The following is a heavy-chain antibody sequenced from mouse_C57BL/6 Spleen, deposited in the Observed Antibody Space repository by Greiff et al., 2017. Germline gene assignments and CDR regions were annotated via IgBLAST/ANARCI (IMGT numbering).Heavy chain of an antibody. CDR2: IDPSDSYT. Sequence: VKVVESGAELVMPGASVKLSCKASGYTFTSYWMHWVKQRPGQGLEWIGEIDPSDSYTNYNQKFKGKSTLTVDKSSSTAYMQLSSLTSEDSAVYYCARGRAFDYWGQGTTLTVSS. D-gene: IGHD3-1*01. V-gene: IGHV1-69*01. J-gene: IGHJ2*01. CDR1: GYTFTSYW. CDR3: ARGRAFDY.